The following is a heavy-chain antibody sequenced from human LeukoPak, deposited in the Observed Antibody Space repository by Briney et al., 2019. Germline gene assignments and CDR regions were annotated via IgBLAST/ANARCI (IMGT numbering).Heavy chain of an antibody. V-gene: IGHV3-21*01. J-gene: IGHJ6*04. CDR2: ISSSSTYI. CDR3: ARDRDMVLPPAGLDV. CDR1: GFIFSSYS. D-gene: IGHD2-8*01. Sequence: GGSLRLSCAASGFIFSSYSINWVRQAPGKGLGWVSFISSSSTYIYYADSVKGRFTISRDNAKNSLYLQMNSLRAEDTAVYYCARDRDMVLPPAGLDVWGRGATVTVSS.